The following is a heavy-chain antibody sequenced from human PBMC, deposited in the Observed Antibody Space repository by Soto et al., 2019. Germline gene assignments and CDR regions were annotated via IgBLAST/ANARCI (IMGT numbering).Heavy chain of an antibody. CDR3: ARVSNYLLIHYGMDV. Sequence: PSETLSLTCTVSGGSISSGGYYWSWIRQHPGKGLEWIGYIYYSGSTYYNPSLKSRVTISVDTSKNQFSLKLSSVTAADTAVYYCARVSNYLLIHYGMDVWGQGTTVTVSS. D-gene: IGHD2-8*01. J-gene: IGHJ6*02. CDR2: IYYSGST. V-gene: IGHV4-31*03. CDR1: GGSISSGGYY.